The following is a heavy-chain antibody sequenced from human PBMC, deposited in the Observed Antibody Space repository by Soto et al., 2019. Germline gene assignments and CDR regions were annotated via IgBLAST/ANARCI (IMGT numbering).Heavy chain of an antibody. CDR1: GYSFTSYW. V-gene: IGHV5-51*01. J-gene: IGHJ6*03. CDR3: ARRAQTLHDQNYYGSGSYYKNPFYYYYYYMDV. D-gene: IGHD3-10*01. CDR2: IYPGDSDT. Sequence: GESLKISCKGSGYSFTSYWIGWVRQMPGKGLEWMGIIYPGDSDTRYSPSFQGQVTISADKSISTAYLQWSSLKASDTAMYYCARRAQTLHDQNYYGSGSYYKNPFYYYYYYMDVWGKGTTVTVSS.